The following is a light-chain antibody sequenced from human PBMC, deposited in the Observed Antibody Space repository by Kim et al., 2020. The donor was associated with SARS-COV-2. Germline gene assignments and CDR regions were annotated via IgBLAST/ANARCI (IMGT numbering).Light chain of an antibody. V-gene: IGKV3-11*01. CDR1: HSIGNS. CDR2: DAS. J-gene: IGKJ5*01. Sequence: EIVLTQSPATLSLSPGERATLSCRASHSIGNSLAWYQQKPGQTPRLLIHDASNLATDIPARFSGSGSGTDFTLTISSLEPEDFAVYFCQQRSSWPPTFGQGTRLEIK. CDR3: QQRSSWPPT.